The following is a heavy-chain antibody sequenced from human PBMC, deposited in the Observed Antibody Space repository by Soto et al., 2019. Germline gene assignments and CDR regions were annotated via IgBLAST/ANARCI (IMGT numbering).Heavy chain of an antibody. CDR1: GYTFTSND. D-gene: IGHD2-2*01. CDR2: MNPDNGKT. Sequence: QVQLVQSGAEVKKPGASVKVSCKASGYTFTSNDINWVRQAPGQGPEWMGWMNPDNGKTGFAQKFQGRITMTRNTSISTAYMELSSLRSDDTAVYFCARPLCSSTRCGPYFCDSWGQGSLVTVSS. CDR3: ARPLCSSTRCGPYFCDS. V-gene: IGHV1-8*01. J-gene: IGHJ4*02.